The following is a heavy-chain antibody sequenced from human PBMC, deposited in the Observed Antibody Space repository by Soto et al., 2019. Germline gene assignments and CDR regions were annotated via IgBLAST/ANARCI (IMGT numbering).Heavy chain of an antibody. J-gene: IGHJ6*02. CDR1: GFTFSSYG. CDR3: AKRGDFWSGYYSRDYGMAV. V-gene: IGHV3-23*01. D-gene: IGHD3-3*01. CDR2: ISGSGGST. Sequence: PGGSLRLSCAASGFTFSSYGMSWVRQAPGKGLEWVSAISGSGGSTYYADSVKGRFTISRDNSKNTLYLQMNSLRAEDTAVYYCAKRGDFWSGYYSRDYGMAVWGQGTTVPVS.